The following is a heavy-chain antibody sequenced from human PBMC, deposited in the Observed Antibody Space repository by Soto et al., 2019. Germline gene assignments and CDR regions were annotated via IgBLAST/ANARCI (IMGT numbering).Heavy chain of an antibody. CDR3: ARVSPPPDY. CDR2: ISYDGSNK. V-gene: IGHV3-30-3*01. J-gene: IGHJ4*02. CDR1: TFMFSSYA. Sequence: PGGSLRLSSAASTFMFSSYAMHWVRQAPGKGLEWVALISYDGSNKKHADSVKGRFTISRDNSKNTLYLQMNSLRAEDTAVYYCARVSPPPDYWGQGTLVTVSS.